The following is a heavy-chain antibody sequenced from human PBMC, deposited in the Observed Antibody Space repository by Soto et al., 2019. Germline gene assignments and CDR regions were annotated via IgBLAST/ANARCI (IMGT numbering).Heavy chain of an antibody. V-gene: IGHV3-23*01. CDR2: ISDSGGTT. CDR1: GIIFRNYA. D-gene: IGHD3-3*02. Sequence: GSLRLSCAAAGIIFRNYAMSWVRQAPGKGLEWVSTISDSGGTTSYTDSVRGRLTISRDNSMNTLFLQMDSLRVEDTAIYFCATRNLAYWGQGTLVTVSS. CDR3: ATRNLAY. J-gene: IGHJ4*02.